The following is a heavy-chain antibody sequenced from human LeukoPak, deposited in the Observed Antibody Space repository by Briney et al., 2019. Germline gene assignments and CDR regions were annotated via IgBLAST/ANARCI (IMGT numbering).Heavy chain of an antibody. D-gene: IGHD6-13*01. V-gene: IGHV3-73*01. CDR1: GFTFSGSA. Sequence: PGGSLRLSCAASGFTFSGSAMHWVRQASGKGLEWVGRIRSKANSYATAYAASVKGRFTISRDDSKNTVYLQMNSLKTEDTAVYYCAGAAAGTSGDYYMDVWGKGTTVTVSS. CDR3: AGAAAGTSGDYYMDV. CDR2: IRSKANSYAT. J-gene: IGHJ6*03.